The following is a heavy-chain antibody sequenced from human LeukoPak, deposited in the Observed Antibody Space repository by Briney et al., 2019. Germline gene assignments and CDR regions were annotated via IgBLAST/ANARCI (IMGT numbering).Heavy chain of an antibody. Sequence: ASVKVSCKASGYTFTSYYMHWVRQAPGQGLEWMGIINPSGGSTSYAQKFQGRVTMTTDTSTSTAYMELRSLRSDDTAVYSCARDDASRGFAGNSPLDYWGQGTLITVSS. J-gene: IGHJ4*02. D-gene: IGHD4-23*01. CDR2: INPSGGST. V-gene: IGHV1-46*01. CDR3: ARDDASRGFAGNSPLDY. CDR1: GYTFTSYY.